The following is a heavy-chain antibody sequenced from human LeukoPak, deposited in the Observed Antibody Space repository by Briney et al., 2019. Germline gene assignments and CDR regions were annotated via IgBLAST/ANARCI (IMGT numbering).Heavy chain of an antibody. CDR2: ISGSGRST. CDR1: GFTFSSYA. Sequence: GGSLRLSCTASGFTFSSYAMSWVRQAPGKGLDWVSSISGSGRSTYYADSVQGRFTISRDNSKNTLYLQMNSLRAEDTAVYYCAKSVTSWSPFDCWGHGTLVTVSS. V-gene: IGHV3-23*01. D-gene: IGHD2-2*01. J-gene: IGHJ4*01. CDR3: AKSVTSWSPFDC.